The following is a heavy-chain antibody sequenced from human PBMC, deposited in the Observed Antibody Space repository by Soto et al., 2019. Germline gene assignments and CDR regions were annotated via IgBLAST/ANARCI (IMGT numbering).Heavy chain of an antibody. V-gene: IGHV4-31*03. CDR3: ARGGPYCSSVSCHPRFDP. D-gene: IGHD2-2*01. CDR2: IPSRGRP. J-gene: IGHJ5*02. Sequence: SETLSLTCSVSGASVAGGSYYWSWVRQPPGKGLEWIGYIPSRGRPFYNPSLKSRVTISEDTSKNQFSLKLSSVTAADTAVYYCARGGPYCSSVSCHPRFDPWGQGTLVTVSS. CDR1: GASVAGGSYY.